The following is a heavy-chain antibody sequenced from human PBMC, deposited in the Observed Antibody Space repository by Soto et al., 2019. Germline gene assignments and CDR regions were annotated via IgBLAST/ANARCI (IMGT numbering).Heavy chain of an antibody. Sequence: ASVKVSCKASGYTFTSYDINGVRQATGQGLEWMGWMNPNSGNTGYAQKFQGRVTMTRNTSISTAYMELSSLRSEDTAVYYCAITYYYDSSGYLRSFPHYYYGMDVWGQGTTVTVSS. V-gene: IGHV1-8*01. J-gene: IGHJ6*02. CDR3: AITYYYDSSGYLRSFPHYYYGMDV. CDR1: GYTFTSYD. CDR2: MNPNSGNT. D-gene: IGHD3-22*01.